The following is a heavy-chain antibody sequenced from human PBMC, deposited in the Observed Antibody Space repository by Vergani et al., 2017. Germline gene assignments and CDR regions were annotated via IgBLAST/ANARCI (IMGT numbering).Heavy chain of an antibody. Sequence: EVQLLESGGGLVQPGGSLRLSCAASGFTFSSYAMSWVRQAPGRGLEWVSAISGGGGSTYYADSVKGRFTISRDNSKNTLYLQMNSLRAEDTAVYYCARAHVDENYGGLYXFDYWGQGTLVTVSS. V-gene: IGHV3-23*01. J-gene: IGHJ4*02. CDR2: ISGGGGST. CDR1: GFTFSSYA. D-gene: IGHD4-23*01. CDR3: ARAHVDENYGGLYXFDY.